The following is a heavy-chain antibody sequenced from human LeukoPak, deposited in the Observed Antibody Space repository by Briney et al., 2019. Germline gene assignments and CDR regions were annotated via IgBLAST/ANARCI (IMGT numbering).Heavy chain of an antibody. V-gene: IGHV3-23*01. CDR2: ISGSGGST. CDR3: AKAVAGNFDY. J-gene: IGHJ4*02. Sequence: PGGSLRLSCAASGFTYSSYAMSWVRQAPGKGLEWVSGISGSGGSTDYADSVKGRFTISRDNSKNTLYLQMNSLRAEDTAVYYCAKAVAGNFDYWGQGTLVTVSS. CDR1: GFTYSSYA. D-gene: IGHD6-19*01.